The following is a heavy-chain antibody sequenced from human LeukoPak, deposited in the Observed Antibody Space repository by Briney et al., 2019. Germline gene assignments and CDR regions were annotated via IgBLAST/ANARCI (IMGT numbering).Heavy chain of an antibody. CDR2: INAGNGNT. J-gene: IGHJ4*02. CDR3: ARDPIGSRWPYYFDY. Sequence: GASVKVSCKASGYTFTNYAFHWVRQAPGQRLEWMGWINAGNGNTKYSQKFQGRVTITRDTSASTTYMELSSLRSEDTAVYYCARDPIGSRWPYYFDYWGQGTLVTVSS. D-gene: IGHD6-13*01. CDR1: GYTFTNYA. V-gene: IGHV1-3*01.